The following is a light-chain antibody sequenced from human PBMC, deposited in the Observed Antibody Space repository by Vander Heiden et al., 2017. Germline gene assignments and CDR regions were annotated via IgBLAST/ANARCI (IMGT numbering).Light chain of an antibody. J-gene: IGLJ1*01. V-gene: IGLV2-14*03. CDR1: SRDVGGYKH. Sequence: QYALTQTASVSGFPGPSITIACPGTSRDVGGYKHVSWSQQHPGQTPKLMFYDVSNRPSWVPHRFSGSKSGTTASLTISGLQAEEEADYYWSSYTSSSNLSVFGSGTKLTVL. CDR3: SSYTSSSNLSV. CDR2: DVS.